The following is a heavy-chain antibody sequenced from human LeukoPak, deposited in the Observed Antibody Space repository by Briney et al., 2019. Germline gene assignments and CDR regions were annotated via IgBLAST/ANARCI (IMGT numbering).Heavy chain of an antibody. D-gene: IGHD3-10*01. Sequence: ASVKVSCKASGYTFTGYYMHWVRQAPGQGLEWMGWINPNSGGTNYAQKFQGRVTMTRDTSNSTAYMELSRLRSDDTAVYYCARDRIGRFGELLNWFDPWGQGTLVTVSS. J-gene: IGHJ5*02. CDR3: ARDRIGRFGELLNWFDP. V-gene: IGHV1-2*02. CDR2: INPNSGGT. CDR1: GYTFTGYY.